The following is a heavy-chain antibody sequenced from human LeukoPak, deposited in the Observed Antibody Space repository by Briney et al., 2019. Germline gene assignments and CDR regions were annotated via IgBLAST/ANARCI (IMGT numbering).Heavy chain of an antibody. CDR1: GFAFSTYV. J-gene: IGHJ6*02. CDR3: AKDREILWFGELGHMDV. D-gene: IGHD3-10*01. V-gene: IGHV3-23*01. CDR2: ISENSDRT. Sequence: PGGSLRLSCAASGFAFSTYVMSWVRQAPGKGPEWVSAISENSDRTDYAESVKGRFTVSRDNSENTLYLQMNSLRVEDTAVYYCAKDREILWFGELGHMDVWGQGTTVTVSS.